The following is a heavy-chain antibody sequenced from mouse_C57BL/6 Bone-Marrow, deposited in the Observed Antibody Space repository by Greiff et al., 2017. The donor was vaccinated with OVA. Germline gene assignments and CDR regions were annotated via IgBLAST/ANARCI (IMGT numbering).Heavy chain of an antibody. CDR1: GFTFSSYA. Sequence: EVKLMESGGGLVKPGGSLKLSCAASGFTFSSYAMSWVRQTPEKRLEWVATISDGGSYTYYPDNVKGRFTISRDNAKNNLYLQMSHLKSEDTAMYYCASDGYYVRFAYWGQGTLVTVSA. J-gene: IGHJ3*01. V-gene: IGHV5-4*03. CDR2: ISDGGSYT. CDR3: ASDGYYVRFAY. D-gene: IGHD2-3*01.